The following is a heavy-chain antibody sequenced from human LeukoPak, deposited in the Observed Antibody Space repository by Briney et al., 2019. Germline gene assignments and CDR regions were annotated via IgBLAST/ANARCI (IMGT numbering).Heavy chain of an antibody. D-gene: IGHD4-17*01. CDR2: IYYSGST. CDR3: ARTDYGDSYGMDV. V-gene: IGHV4-59*01. CDR1: GGSISSYY. Sequence: SETLSLTCTVSGGSISSYYWSWIRQPPGKGLEWIGYIYYSGSTNYNPSLKSRVTISVDTSKNQFSLKLSSVTAADTAVYYCARTDYGDSYGMDVWGQGTTVTVSS. J-gene: IGHJ6*02.